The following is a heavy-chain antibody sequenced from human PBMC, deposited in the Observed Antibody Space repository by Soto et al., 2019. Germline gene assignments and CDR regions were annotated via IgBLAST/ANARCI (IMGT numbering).Heavy chain of an antibody. CDR2: INHSGST. CDR1: GGSFSGYY. V-gene: IGHV4-34*01. J-gene: IGHJ4*02. Sequence: PSETLSLTCAVYGGSFSGYYWSWIRQSPGKGLEWIGEINHSGSTNYNPSLKSRVTISVDTSKNQFSLKLSSVTAADTAVYYCARLVAAKGGYFDYWGQGTLVTVSS. D-gene: IGHD2-15*01. CDR3: ARLVAAKGGYFDY.